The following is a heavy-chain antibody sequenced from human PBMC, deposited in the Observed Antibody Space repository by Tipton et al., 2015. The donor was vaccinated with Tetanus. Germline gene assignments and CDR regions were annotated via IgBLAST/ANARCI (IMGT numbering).Heavy chain of an antibody. V-gene: IGHV1-2*02. CDR1: GYTFTGYY. J-gene: IGHJ6*02. CDR3: ARDRGDYIYYGMDV. CDR2: IDPNSGGT. D-gene: IGHD3-22*01. Sequence: QLVQSGAEVKKPGASVKVSCKASGYTFTGYYIYWVRRAPGQGLEWMGWIDPNSGGTVYAQKFQGRVPMTRDTSISTAYMELRSLRSDDTAVYYCARDRGDYIYYGMDVWGPGTTVTVS.